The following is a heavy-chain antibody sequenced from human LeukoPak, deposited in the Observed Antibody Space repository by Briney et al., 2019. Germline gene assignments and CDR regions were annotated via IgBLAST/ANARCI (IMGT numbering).Heavy chain of an antibody. CDR3: ARESWDCSGGSCYTCI. J-gene: IGHJ4*02. Sequence: SQTLSLTCTVSGGSISSGSYYWSWIRQPAGKGLEWIGRIYTSGSTNYNPSLKSRVTISVDTSKNQFSLKLSSVTAADTAVYYCARESWDCSGGSCYTCIWGQGTLVTVSS. D-gene: IGHD2-15*01. CDR2: IYTSGST. V-gene: IGHV4-61*02. CDR1: GGSISSGSYY.